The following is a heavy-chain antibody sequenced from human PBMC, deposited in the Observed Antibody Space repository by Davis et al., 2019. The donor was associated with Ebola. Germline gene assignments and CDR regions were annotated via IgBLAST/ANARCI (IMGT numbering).Heavy chain of an antibody. CDR3: ARRYSDSRAFDY. CDR2: IYPGDSDT. CDR1: GYSFSTYW. J-gene: IGHJ4*01. D-gene: IGHD3-16*02. Sequence: GGSLRLSCQGSGYSFSTYWIGWVRQMPGRGLEWMGIIYPGDSDTRYSPSFQGQVTISADKSISTAYLQWRSLKASDTAMYYCARRYSDSRAFDYWGHGTLVTVSS. V-gene: IGHV5-51*01.